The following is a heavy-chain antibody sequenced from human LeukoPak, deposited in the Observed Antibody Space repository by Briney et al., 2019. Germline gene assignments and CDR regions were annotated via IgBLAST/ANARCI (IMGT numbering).Heavy chain of an antibody. CDR2: IYYSGST. CDR3: AREDDQGGYGY. V-gene: IGHV4-59*01. CDR1: GGSISSYY. D-gene: IGHD5-12*01. Sequence: SETLSLTCTVSGGSISSYYWSWIRQPPGKGLEWIGYIYYSGSTNYNPSLKSRVTISVDTSKNQFSLKLSSVTAADTAVYYCAREDDQGGYGYWGQGTLVTVSS. J-gene: IGHJ4*02.